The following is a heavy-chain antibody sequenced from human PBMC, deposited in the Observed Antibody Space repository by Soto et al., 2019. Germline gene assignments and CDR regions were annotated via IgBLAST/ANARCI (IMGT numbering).Heavy chain of an antibody. CDR3: ARLVGDTIFGVVIREFDY. D-gene: IGHD3-3*01. CDR1: GGSISSYY. J-gene: IGHJ4*02. V-gene: IGHV4-59*08. CDR2: IYYSGST. Sequence: SSETLSLTCTVSGGSISSYYWSWIRQPPGKGLEWIGYIYYSGSTNYNPSLKSRVTISVDTSKNQFSLKLSSVTAADTAVYYCARLVGDTIFGVVIREFDYWGQGTLVTVSS.